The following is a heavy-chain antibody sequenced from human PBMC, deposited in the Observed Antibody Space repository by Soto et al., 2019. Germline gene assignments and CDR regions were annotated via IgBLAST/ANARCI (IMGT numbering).Heavy chain of an antibody. CDR3: AKGPQSSGWYHRKYYYGMDV. V-gene: IGHV3-30*18. D-gene: IGHD6-19*01. CDR2: ISYDGSNK. Sequence: PGGPLRLSCAASGFTFSSYGMHWVRQAPGKGLEWVAVISYDGSNKYYADSVKGRFTISRDNSKNTLYLQMNSLRAEDTAVYYCAKGPQSSGWYHRKYYYGMDVWGQGTTVTVSS. J-gene: IGHJ6*02. CDR1: GFTFSSYG.